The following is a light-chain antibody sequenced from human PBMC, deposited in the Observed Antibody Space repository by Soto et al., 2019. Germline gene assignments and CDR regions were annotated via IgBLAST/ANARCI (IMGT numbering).Light chain of an antibody. CDR1: QSVGTW. CDR3: QQYNTDSSWA. CDR2: DAS. J-gene: IGKJ1*01. Sequence: DIQMTQSPSTLSASMGNRLTITCRASQSVGTWLAWYQQKPGKAPELLISDASSLESGVPSRFSGSGSGTEFTLTISSLLPDDFATYYCQQYNTDSSWAFGQGTKVDIK. V-gene: IGKV1-5*01.